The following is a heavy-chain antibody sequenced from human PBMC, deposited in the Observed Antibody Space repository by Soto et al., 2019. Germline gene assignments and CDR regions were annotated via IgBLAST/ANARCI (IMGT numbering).Heavy chain of an antibody. V-gene: IGHV1-18*04. J-gene: IGHJ5*02. CDR1: GYTFTSYG. CDR2: ISAYNGNT. Sequence: ASVKVSCKASGYTFTSYGISWVRQAPGQGLEWMGWISAYNGNTNYAQKLQGRVTMTTDTSTSTAYMELRSLRSDDTAVYYCARSIAARAPNWFDPWGQGTLVTVSS. D-gene: IGHD6-13*01. CDR3: ARSIAARAPNWFDP.